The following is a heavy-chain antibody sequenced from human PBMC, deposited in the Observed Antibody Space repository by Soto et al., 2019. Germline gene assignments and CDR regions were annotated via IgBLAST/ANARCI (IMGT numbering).Heavy chain of an antibody. D-gene: IGHD3-3*01. J-gene: IGHJ4*02. V-gene: IGHV3-53*02. CDR1: GFAVSSSY. Sequence: EVQLVETGGDLIQSGGSLRLSCAASGFAVSSSYMMWVRQAPGKGLEYISVTYTGGSTHYADSVKGRFTISRDDSKNTLFLQMNSLTVEDTAVYYCTKGGDSWSGYSHYWGQGTLVTVSS. CDR3: TKGGDSWSGYSHY. CDR2: TYTGGST.